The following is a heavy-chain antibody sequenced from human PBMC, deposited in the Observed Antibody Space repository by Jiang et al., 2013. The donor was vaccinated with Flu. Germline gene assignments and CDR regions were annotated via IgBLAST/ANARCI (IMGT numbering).Heavy chain of an antibody. V-gene: IGHV4-39*01. CDR2: IHYSGST. CDR1: GDSSSSSYY. CDR3: ARINEWTHAYDY. D-gene: IGHD3-16*01. Sequence: GLVKPSETLSLACSVSGDSSSSSYYWAWIRQPPGKGLEWIGRIHYSGSTYYNPSLKSRVTTSVDTSKNQFSLKLSSVTAADTAVYYCARINEWTHAYDYWGQGTLVTVSS. J-gene: IGHJ4*02.